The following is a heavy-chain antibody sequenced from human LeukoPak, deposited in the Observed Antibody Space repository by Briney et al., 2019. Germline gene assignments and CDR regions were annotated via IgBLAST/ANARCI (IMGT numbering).Heavy chain of an antibody. D-gene: IGHD2/OR15-2a*01. CDR1: GYSIRTGYY. J-gene: IGHJ3*02. CDR3: ARSYFSVGAFDI. V-gene: IGHV4-38-2*01. CDR2: VYHSGST. Sequence: SETLSLTCGVSGYSIRTGYYWGWVRQPPGKDLEWIGSVYHSGSTYYNPSLKSRVNILVDTSKNQFPLSLTSVTAADTAVYYCARSYFSVGAFDIWGQGTMVTVSS.